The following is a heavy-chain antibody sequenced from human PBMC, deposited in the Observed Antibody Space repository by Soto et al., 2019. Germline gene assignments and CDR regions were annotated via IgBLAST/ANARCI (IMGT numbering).Heavy chain of an antibody. CDR3: AKGYCLNGVCQTVY. CDR1: GFTFSNYA. V-gene: IGHV3-23*01. Sequence: EVQLLESGGGLVQPGGSLRLSCAASGFTFSNYAMTWVRQAPGKGLEWVSAISGGGGSTYYADSVKGRFTISRDNSKNALSLQMNSLGAEDTAVYYCAKGYCLNGVCQTVYWGQGTLVTVSS. CDR2: ISGGGGST. D-gene: IGHD2-8*01. J-gene: IGHJ4*02.